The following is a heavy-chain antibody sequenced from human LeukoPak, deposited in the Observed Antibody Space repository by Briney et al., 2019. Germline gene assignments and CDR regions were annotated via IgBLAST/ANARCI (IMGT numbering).Heavy chain of an antibody. CDR1: GFTFSSYS. CDR3: ARDLSTPGPFDY. D-gene: IGHD2-15*01. V-gene: IGHV3-48*04. CDR2: ISSSGSTI. Sequence: GGSLTLSCAASGFTFSSYSMNWVRQAPGKGLEWVSYISSSGSTIYYADSVKGRFTISRDNAKNSLYLQMNSLRAEDTAVYYCARDLSTPGPFDYWGQGTLVTVSS. J-gene: IGHJ4*02.